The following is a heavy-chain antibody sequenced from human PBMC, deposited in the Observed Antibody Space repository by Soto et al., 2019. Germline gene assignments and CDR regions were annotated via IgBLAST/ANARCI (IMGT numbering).Heavy chain of an antibody. CDR2: ISAYNGNT. CDR3: AALLLWGVTTPDFQH. CDR1: GYAFTSYG. D-gene: IGHD4-17*01. Sequence: ASVKVSCKASGYAFTSYGISWVRQAPGQGLEWMGWISAYNGNTNYAQKFQERVTITRDMSTSTAYMELSSLRSEDTAVYYCAALLLWGVTTPDFQHWGQGTLLIVSS. V-gene: IGHV1-18*01. J-gene: IGHJ1*01.